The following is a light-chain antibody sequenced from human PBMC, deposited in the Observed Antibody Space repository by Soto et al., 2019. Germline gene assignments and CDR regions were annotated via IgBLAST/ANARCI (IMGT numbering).Light chain of an antibody. J-gene: IGKJ1*01. Sequence: EIVLTQSPGTLSLSPGERATLSCRASQSVSSNYLAWYQQKSGQPPKLLIYWASTRESGVPDRFSGSGSGTDFTLTISSLQAEDVAAYYCQHYYSIPWTFGQGTRVEIK. CDR2: WAS. V-gene: IGKV4-1*01. CDR3: QHYYSIPWT. CDR1: QSVSSNY.